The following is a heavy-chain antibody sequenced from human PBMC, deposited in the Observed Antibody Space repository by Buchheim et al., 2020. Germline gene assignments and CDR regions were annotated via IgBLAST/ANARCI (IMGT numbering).Heavy chain of an antibody. Sequence: QVQLQQWGAGLLKPSDTLSLTCAVYGGSFSDYYWSWIRQPPGKGLEWFGEINHGGSTNYSPSPRSRVTISADTSKNQFSLYLSSVTAADTAVYYCARGRVRGSPWDFDYWGQGTL. CDR1: GGSFSDYY. D-gene: IGHD2-15*01. V-gene: IGHV4-34*01. CDR3: ARGRVRGSPWDFDY. J-gene: IGHJ4*02. CDR2: INHGGST.